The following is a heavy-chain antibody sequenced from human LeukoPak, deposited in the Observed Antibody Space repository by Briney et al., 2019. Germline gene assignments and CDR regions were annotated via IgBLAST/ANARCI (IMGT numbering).Heavy chain of an antibody. Sequence: GGSLRLSCTASGFTFNGYSMNWVRQAPGKGLEWASSISTSSSYIYYADSVKGRFTISRNNPKNSLYLQMNSLRAEDTAVYYCARNRGDPSYFDYWGQGTLVTVSS. V-gene: IGHV3-21*01. CDR2: ISTSSSYI. D-gene: IGHD4-17*01. CDR1: GFTFNGYS. CDR3: ARNRGDPSYFDY. J-gene: IGHJ4*02.